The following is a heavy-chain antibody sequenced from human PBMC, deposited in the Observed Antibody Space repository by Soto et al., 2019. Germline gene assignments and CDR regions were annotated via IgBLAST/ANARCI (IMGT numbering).Heavy chain of an antibody. CDR1: GGSISSYY. D-gene: IGHD2-21*02. Sequence: QVQLQESGPGLVKPSETLSLTCTVSGGSISSYYWSWIRQPPGKGLEWIGYIYYSGSTNYNPSLKSRVTISVDTSKNQFSLKLSSVTAADTAVYYCARTRPAIVVVTDAFDIWGQGTMVTVSS. CDR3: ARTRPAIVVVTDAFDI. V-gene: IGHV4-59*01. J-gene: IGHJ3*02. CDR2: IYYSGST.